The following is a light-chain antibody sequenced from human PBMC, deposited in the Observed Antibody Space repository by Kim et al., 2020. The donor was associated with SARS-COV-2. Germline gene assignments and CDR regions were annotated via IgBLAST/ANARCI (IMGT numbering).Light chain of an antibody. V-gene: IGKV1-27*01. CDR3: QKCDSAPWT. CDR2: AAS. J-gene: IGKJ1*01. Sequence: ASVGDRVTITCRASQDISNYLAWFQLKPGKAPKLLIYAASALQPGVPSRFRGSGSGTDFTLTVTSLQPEDVATYYCQKCDSAPWTFGQGTKVDIK. CDR1: QDISNY.